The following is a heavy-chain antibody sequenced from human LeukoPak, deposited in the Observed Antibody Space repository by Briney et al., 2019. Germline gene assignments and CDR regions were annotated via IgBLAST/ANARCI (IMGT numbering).Heavy chain of an antibody. CDR1: GYTFTSYC. CDR2: ISAYNGNT. V-gene: IGHV1-18*01. Sequence: ASVKVSCKASGYTFTSYCISWLRQAPRQGPEWMGWISAYNGNTNYAQKHQGRVTMTTDTSTSQDYMELRSLRSDDTAVYYCARDSGVVPAATDYWGPGTLVTVSS. D-gene: IGHD2-2*01. J-gene: IGHJ4*02. CDR3: ARDSGVVPAATDY.